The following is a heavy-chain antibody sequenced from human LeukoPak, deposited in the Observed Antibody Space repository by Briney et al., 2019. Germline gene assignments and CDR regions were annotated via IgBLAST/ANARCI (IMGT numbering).Heavy chain of an antibody. D-gene: IGHD4-23*01. CDR1: GYTFTGYY. CDR3: ARDSGSTVVTPGY. CDR2: ISAYNGNT. J-gene: IGHJ4*02. V-gene: IGHV1-18*04. Sequence: ASVKVSCKASGYTFTGYYMHWVRQAPGQGLEWMGWISAYNGNTNYAQKLQGRVTMTTDTSTSTAYMELRSLRSDDTAVYYCARDSGSTVVTPGYWGQGTLVTVSS.